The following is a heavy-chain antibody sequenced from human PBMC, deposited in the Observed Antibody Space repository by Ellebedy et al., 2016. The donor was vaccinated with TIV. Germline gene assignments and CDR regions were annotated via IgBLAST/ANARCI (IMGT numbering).Heavy chain of an antibody. D-gene: IGHD3-9*01. CDR2: ISSSSTYI. V-gene: IGHV3-21*01. J-gene: IGHJ3*02. CDR1: GFTLSTYS. CDR3: SREGLTETSYAFDI. Sequence: GGSLRLXCAASGFTLSTYSMNWVRQAPGKGLEWVSSISSSSTYISYADSVKGRFAISRDNAENSLYLQMDSLRVEDTALYYCSREGLTETSYAFDIWGQGTMVTVSS.